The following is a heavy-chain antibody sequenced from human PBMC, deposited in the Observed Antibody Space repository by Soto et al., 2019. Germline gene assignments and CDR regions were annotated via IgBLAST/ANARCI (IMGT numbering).Heavy chain of an antibody. CDR2: IIPIFGTA. Sequence: GASVKVSCKASGGTFSSYAISWVRQAPGQGLEWMGGIIPIFGTANYAQKFQGRVTITADKSTSTAYMELSSLRSEDTAVYYCARTTPGRYYGSGSYYPVGSWGQGTLVTVSS. D-gene: IGHD3-10*01. J-gene: IGHJ5*01. V-gene: IGHV1-69*06. CDR3: ARTTPGRYYGSGSYYPVGS. CDR1: GGTFSSYA.